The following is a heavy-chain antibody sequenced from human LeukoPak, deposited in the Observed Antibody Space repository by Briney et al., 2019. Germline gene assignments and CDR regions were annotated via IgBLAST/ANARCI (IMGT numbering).Heavy chain of an antibody. J-gene: IGHJ4*02. Sequence: SETLSLTCTVSGGSISSYYWGWIRQPPGKGLEWIGYIYYSGSTNYNPSLKSRVTISVDTSKNQFSLKLSSVTAADTAVYYCARTAYYYDSSGYSLDYWGQGTLVTVSS. CDR2: IYYSGST. V-gene: IGHV4-59*08. CDR3: ARTAYYYDSSGYSLDY. CDR1: GGSISSYY. D-gene: IGHD3-22*01.